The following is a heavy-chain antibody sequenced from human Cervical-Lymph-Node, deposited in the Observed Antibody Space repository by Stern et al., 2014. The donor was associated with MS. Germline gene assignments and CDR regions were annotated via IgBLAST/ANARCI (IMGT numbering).Heavy chain of an antibody. Sequence: HVTLRESGPALVKPTQTLTLTCTFSGFSLSTSGMCVSWIRQPPGKALEWLALIYWDDDKYYSTSLKTRLTISKDTSKNQVVLTMTNMDPVDTATYYCARIPLGDYEGGYYGMDVWGQGTTVTVSS. CDR2: IYWDDDK. CDR1: GFSLSTSGMC. J-gene: IGHJ6*02. CDR3: ARIPLGDYEGGYYGMDV. D-gene: IGHD4-17*01. V-gene: IGHV2-70*01.